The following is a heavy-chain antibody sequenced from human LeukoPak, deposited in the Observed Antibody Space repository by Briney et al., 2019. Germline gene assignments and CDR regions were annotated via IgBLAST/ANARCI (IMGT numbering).Heavy chain of an antibody. CDR2: IYYSGSS. D-gene: IGHD2-8*01. CDR1: GGSISSYY. V-gene: IGHV4-59*01. J-gene: IGHJ3*01. Sequence: SETLSLTCTVSGGSISSYYWSWIRQPPGKGLEWIGYIYYSGSSNYSPSLKSRVTMSVDTSKNQFSLKLSSVTAADTAVYYCARDANVDAFDFWGQGTMVTVSS. CDR3: ARDANVDAFDF.